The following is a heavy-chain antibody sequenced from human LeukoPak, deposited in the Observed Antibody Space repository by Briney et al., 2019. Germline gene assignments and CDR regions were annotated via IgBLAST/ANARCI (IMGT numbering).Heavy chain of an antibody. CDR3: ARDKGGSYFGRGWFDP. V-gene: IGHV4-39*07. Sequence: SETLSLTCTVSGGSISSSSYYWGWIRQPPGKGLEWIGSIYYSGSTYYNPSLKSRVTISVDTSKNQFSLKLSSVTAADTAVYYCARDKGGSYFGRGWFDPWGQGTLVTVSS. J-gene: IGHJ5*02. D-gene: IGHD1-26*01. CDR2: IYYSGST. CDR1: GGSISSSSYY.